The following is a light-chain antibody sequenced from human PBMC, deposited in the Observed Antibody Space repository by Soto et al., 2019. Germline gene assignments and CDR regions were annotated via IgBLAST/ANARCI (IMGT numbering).Light chain of an antibody. J-gene: IGLJ2*01. CDR2: RND. Sequence: QSVLTQTPSASGTPGQSVTISCSGSNSNMGRNYVYWYQRVPGTAPKLLMYRNDVRPSGVPDRFTGSKSGTSASLAISGLRSEDEADYYCAVWDNSLNGVAFGGGTKVTVL. CDR1: NSNMGRNY. V-gene: IGLV1-47*01. CDR3: AVWDNSLNGVA.